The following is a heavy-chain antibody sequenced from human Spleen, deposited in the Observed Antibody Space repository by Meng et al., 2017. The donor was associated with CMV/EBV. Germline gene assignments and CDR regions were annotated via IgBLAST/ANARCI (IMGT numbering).Heavy chain of an antibody. Sequence: GGSLRLSCAASGFTVSSNYMSWVRQAPGKGLEWISVIYSGGSTYYADSAKGRFTISRDNSKNTLYLQMNSLRAEDTAVDYCAKDAGGDIVVVVAATTNFDYWGQGTLVTVSS. CDR2: IYSGGST. J-gene: IGHJ4*02. V-gene: IGHV3-53*01. CDR1: GFTVSSNY. CDR3: AKDAGGDIVVVVAATTNFDY. D-gene: IGHD2-15*01.